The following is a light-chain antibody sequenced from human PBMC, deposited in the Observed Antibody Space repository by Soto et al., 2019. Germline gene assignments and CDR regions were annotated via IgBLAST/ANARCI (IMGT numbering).Light chain of an antibody. J-gene: IGKJ1*01. Sequence: DIQLTQSPSFLSASVGDSVTITCRASQGISSYLAWYQQKPGKAPKLLIYAASTLQSGVPSRFSGSGSGREFTLTISSLQPEDYATYYCQQLNNYPITFGQGTKVDIK. V-gene: IGKV1-9*01. CDR1: QGISSY. CDR2: AAS. CDR3: QQLNNYPIT.